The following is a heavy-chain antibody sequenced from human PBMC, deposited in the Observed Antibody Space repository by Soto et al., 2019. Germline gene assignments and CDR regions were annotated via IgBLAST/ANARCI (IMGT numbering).Heavy chain of an antibody. V-gene: IGHV4-59*01. CDR1: GGSISSYY. D-gene: IGHD3-9*01. J-gene: IGHJ5*02. CDR2: IYYSGST. Sequence: SETLSLTCTVSGGSISSYYWSWIRQPPGKGLEWIGYIYYSGSTNYNPSLKSRVTISVDTSKNQFSLKLSSVTAADTAVYYCARDRYYDILTGYETYNWFDPWGQGTLVTVSS. CDR3: ARDRYYDILTGYETYNWFDP.